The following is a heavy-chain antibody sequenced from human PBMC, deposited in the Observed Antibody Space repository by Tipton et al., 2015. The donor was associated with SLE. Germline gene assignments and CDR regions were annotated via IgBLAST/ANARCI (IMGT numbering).Heavy chain of an antibody. V-gene: IGHV4-34*01. CDR2: INHGGST. J-gene: IGHJ6*03. CDR3: ARGVSGYFHYCYMDV. CDR1: GGSLGGYS. Sequence: AGLVKPSETLSLTCAVYGGSLGGYSWSWIRQPPGKGLEWIGEINHGGSTNYNPSLKSRVAISLDAPKNQFSLRLSSVTAADTAVYYCARGVSGYFHYCYMDVWGRGTTVTISS. D-gene: IGHD3-10*01.